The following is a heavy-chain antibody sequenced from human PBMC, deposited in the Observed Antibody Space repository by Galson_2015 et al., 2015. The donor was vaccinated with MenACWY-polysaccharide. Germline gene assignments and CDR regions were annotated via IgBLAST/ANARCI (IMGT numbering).Heavy chain of an antibody. CDR2: ISYDGSNK. V-gene: IGHV3-30*18. Sequence: SLRLSCAASGFTFSSYGMHWVRQAPGKGLEWVAVISYDGSNKYYADSVKGRFTISRDNSKNTLYLQMNSLRAEDTAVYYCAKDRIAVDDYYGMDVWGQGTLVTVSS. D-gene: IGHD6-19*01. J-gene: IGHJ6*02. CDR3: AKDRIAVDDYYGMDV. CDR1: GFTFSSYG.